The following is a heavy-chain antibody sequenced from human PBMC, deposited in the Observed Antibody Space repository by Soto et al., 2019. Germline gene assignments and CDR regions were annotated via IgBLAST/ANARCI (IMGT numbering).Heavy chain of an antibody. D-gene: IGHD3-10*01. CDR2: FDPEDGET. V-gene: IGHV1-24*01. CDR1: GYTLTELS. J-gene: IGHJ4*02. Sequence: QVQLVQSGAEVKKPGASVKVSCKVSGYTLTELSMHWVRQAPGKGLEWMGGFDPEDGETIYAQKFQGRVTMTEDTSTSTVYMELRSLRSDDTAVYYCVRDLDGSGSYYTDYWGQGTLVTVSS. CDR3: VRDLDGSGSYYTDY.